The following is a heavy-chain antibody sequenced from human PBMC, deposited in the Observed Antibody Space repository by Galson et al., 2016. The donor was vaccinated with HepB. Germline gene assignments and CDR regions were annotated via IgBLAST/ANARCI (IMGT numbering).Heavy chain of an antibody. CDR3: ARTVVPAAPLAEVRRLNYYGMDV. CDR1: GFTFSTYA. CDR2: ISGSGGST. D-gene: IGHD2-2*01. Sequence: SLRLSCAASGFTFSTYAMSWVRQAPGKGLEWVSGISGSGGSTSDADSVKGRFTISRDNSKNTLYLQMNSLGAEDTAGYYCARTVVPAAPLAEVRRLNYYGMDVWGQGTTVTVSS. J-gene: IGHJ6*02. V-gene: IGHV3-23*01.